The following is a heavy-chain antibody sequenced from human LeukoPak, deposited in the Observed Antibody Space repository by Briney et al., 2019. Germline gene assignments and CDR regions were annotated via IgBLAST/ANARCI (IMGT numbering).Heavy chain of an antibody. V-gene: IGHV3-53*01. D-gene: IGHD5-18*01. CDR3: AKGIELWLTYFDH. CDR2: IYSGGST. CDR1: GFTVSSNF. Sequence: GSLRLSCAASGFTVSSNFMSWVRQAPGKGLEWVSVIYSGGSTYYADSVKGRFTISRHNSKNTLSLQMNSLRAEDTAVYYCAKGIELWLTYFDHWGQGTLVTASS. J-gene: IGHJ4*02.